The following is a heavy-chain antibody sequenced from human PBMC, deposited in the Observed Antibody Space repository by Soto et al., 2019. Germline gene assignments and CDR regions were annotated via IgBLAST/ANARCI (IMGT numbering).Heavy chain of an antibody. CDR1: GYSFTSYW. CDR2: IYPGDSDT. CDR3: ARNTYSSRPYYFDY. Sequence: RGESLKISCKCSGYSFTSYWIGGVRQMAGKGLEWMGIIYPGDSDTRYSPSFQGQVTISADKSISTAYLQWSSLKASDTAMYYCARNTYSSRPYYFDYWGQGTLVTVSS. J-gene: IGHJ4*02. V-gene: IGHV5-51*01. D-gene: IGHD6-13*01.